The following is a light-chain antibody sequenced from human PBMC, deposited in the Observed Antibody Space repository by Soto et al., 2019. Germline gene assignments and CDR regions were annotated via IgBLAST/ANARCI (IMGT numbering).Light chain of an antibody. CDR1: SSDVGGYNH. V-gene: IGLV2-8*01. Sequence: QSVLTQPPSASGSPGQSVTISCTGTSSDVGGYNHVSWYQQHPGKAPKLIISEVSKRPSGAPDRFSGSKSGNTASLSVSGLQAEDEADYYCSSLAGTFYVFGTGTKVTVL. CDR3: SSLAGTFYV. CDR2: EVS. J-gene: IGLJ1*01.